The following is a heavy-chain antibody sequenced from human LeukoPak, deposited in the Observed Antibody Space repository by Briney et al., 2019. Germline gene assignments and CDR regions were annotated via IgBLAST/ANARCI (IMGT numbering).Heavy chain of an antibody. CDR3: AREVLGYMDV. Sequence: PSETLSLTCTVSGGSISSYYWSWIRQPPGKGLEWIGYIYYSGSTNYNPSLKSRVTISVDTSKNQFSLKLSSVTAADTAVYYCAREVLGYMDVWGKGTTVTISS. J-gene: IGHJ6*03. CDR2: IYYSGST. V-gene: IGHV4-59*01. CDR1: GGSISSYY.